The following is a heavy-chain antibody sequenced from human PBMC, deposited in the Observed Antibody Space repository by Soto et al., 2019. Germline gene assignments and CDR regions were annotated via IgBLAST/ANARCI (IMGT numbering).Heavy chain of an antibody. V-gene: IGHV1-8*01. CDR3: AREHSSSWRFDY. D-gene: IGHD6-13*01. CDR1: GYTFTSYD. CDR2: MNPNSGNT. J-gene: IGHJ4*02. Sequence: QVQLVQSGAEVKKPGASVKFSCKASGYTFTSYDINWVRQATGQGLEWMGWMNPNSGNTGYAQKFQGRVTMPRNTSISTAYMELSSLRSEDTAVYYCAREHSSSWRFDYWGQGTLVTVSS.